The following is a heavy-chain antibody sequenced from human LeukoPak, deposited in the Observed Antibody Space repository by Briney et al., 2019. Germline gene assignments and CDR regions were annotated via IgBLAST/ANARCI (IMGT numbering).Heavy chain of an antibody. Sequence: GGSLRLSCAVSGFAVSSTYMTWVRQAPGKGLDWASVIFSGGSTYYADSVKDRFIISRDNSKNTLYLQMNSLRADDTAVYYCARSVATGLGFSASWGQGTLVTVSS. CDR3: ARSVATGLGFSAS. CDR2: IFSGGST. CDR1: GFAVSSTY. D-gene: IGHD2-21*02. V-gene: IGHV3-66*01. J-gene: IGHJ5*02.